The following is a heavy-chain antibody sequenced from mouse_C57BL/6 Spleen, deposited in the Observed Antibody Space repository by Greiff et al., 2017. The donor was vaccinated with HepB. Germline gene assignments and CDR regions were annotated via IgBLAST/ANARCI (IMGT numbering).Heavy chain of an antibody. Sequence: EVQLQQSGPELVKPGASVKISCKASGYTFTDYYMNWVKQSHGKSLEWIGDINPNNGGTSYNQKFKGKATLTVDKSSSTAYMELRSLTSEVSAVYYCGRKLRRGYGYWGQGTTLTVSS. J-gene: IGHJ2*01. CDR1: GYTFTDYY. D-gene: IGHD2-4*01. CDR2: INPNNGGT. CDR3: GRKLRRGYGY. V-gene: IGHV1-26*01.